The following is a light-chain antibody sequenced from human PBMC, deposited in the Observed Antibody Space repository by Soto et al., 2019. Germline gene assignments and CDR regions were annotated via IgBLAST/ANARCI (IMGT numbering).Light chain of an antibody. V-gene: IGKV1-39*01. CDR3: QQFNNYQGT. J-gene: IGKJ5*01. CDR1: QSIRYS. Sequence: DIQMTQSPSSLSASVGDRVTITCRASQSIRYSLNWYQQKPREAPKLLIYATSSLQSGVPSRFTGSGSGTDFTLTLSSLQPEDFATYYCQQFNNYQGTFGQGTRLEIK. CDR2: ATS.